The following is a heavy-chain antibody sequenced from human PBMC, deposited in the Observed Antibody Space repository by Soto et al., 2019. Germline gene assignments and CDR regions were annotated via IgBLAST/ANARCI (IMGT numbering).Heavy chain of an antibody. CDR1: GFTFGNYW. Sequence: EVQLVESGGGLVQPGGSLRLSCATSGFTFGNYWMYWVRQAPGKGLVWVSRIHSDGRITTYAHSVKGRFTISRDIAKNTLYVQMNSLRAEDTAMYYCARGRGSFYRDFWGQGTLVTVSS. CDR3: ARGRGSFYRDF. V-gene: IGHV3-74*01. CDR2: IHSDGRIT. J-gene: IGHJ4*02. D-gene: IGHD1-26*01.